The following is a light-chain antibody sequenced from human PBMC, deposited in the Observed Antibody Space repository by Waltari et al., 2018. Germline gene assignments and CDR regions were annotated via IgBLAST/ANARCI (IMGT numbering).Light chain of an antibody. Sequence: DVQMTQSPSTLSASVGDRVTITCRASQNIRDWLAWYPQRPGKAPMRLIYVASTLRTGVPARFSGSGSGTEFTLTINSLQPDDFATYYCQQSYTTAYTFGQGTKLEIK. CDR3: QQSYTTAYT. CDR2: VAS. J-gene: IGKJ2*01. CDR1: QNIRDW. V-gene: IGKV1-5*01.